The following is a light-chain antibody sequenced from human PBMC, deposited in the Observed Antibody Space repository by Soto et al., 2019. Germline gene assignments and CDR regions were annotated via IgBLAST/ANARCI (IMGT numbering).Light chain of an antibody. J-gene: IGLJ1*01. V-gene: IGLV2-23*02. Sequence: QSVLTEPGSVSGSPGQSITISCTGTSSDVGSYNLVSWYQQHPGKAPKLMIYEVSKRPSGVSNRFSGSKSGNTASLTISGLQAEDEADYYCCSYAGSSTFFGTGTKVTVL. CDR3: CSYAGSSTF. CDR2: EVS. CDR1: SSDVGSYNL.